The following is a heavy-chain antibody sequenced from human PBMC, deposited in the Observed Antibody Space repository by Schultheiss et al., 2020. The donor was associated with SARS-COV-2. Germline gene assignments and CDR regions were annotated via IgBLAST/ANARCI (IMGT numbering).Heavy chain of an antibody. Sequence: SQTLSLTCAVYGGSFSGYYWSWIRQPPGKGLEWLGEINHSGGTDYNPSLKSRVTISVDTSKNQFSLKLSSVTAADTAVYYCARRDSYDYVWGSYRYDYWGQGTLVTVSS. CDR1: GGSFSGYY. V-gene: IGHV4-34*01. D-gene: IGHD3-16*02. CDR2: INHSGGT. CDR3: ARRDSYDYVWGSYRYDY. J-gene: IGHJ4*02.